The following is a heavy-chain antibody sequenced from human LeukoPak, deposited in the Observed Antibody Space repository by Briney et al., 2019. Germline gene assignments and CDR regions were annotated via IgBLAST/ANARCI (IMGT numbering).Heavy chain of an antibody. Sequence: SVKVSCKASGFTFTSSAMQWVRQARGQRLEWIGWIVVGSGNTNYAQKFQERVTITRDMSTSTAYMELSSLRSEDTAVYYCAGTMVRGVMDPLDAFDIWGQGTMVTVSS. D-gene: IGHD3-10*01. CDR2: IVVGSGNT. CDR1: GFTFTSSA. CDR3: AGTMVRGVMDPLDAFDI. J-gene: IGHJ3*02. V-gene: IGHV1-58*02.